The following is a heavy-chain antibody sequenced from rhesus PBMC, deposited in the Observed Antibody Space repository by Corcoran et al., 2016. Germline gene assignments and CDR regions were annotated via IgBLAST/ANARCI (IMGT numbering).Heavy chain of an antibody. V-gene: IGHV4-169*02. Sequence: QLQLQESGPGLVKPSETLSVTCAVSGGSISSSYWSWIRQAPGKGLEWIGYIYGSGRSTNYNPPPKGRVTLSVDTSKNQLSRKLSSVTAADTAVDYCTSDWKEGNTVFDYWGQGVLVTVSS. CDR3: TSDWKEGNTVFDY. J-gene: IGHJ4*01. D-gene: IGHD4-23*01. CDR1: GGSISSSY. CDR2: IYGSGRST.